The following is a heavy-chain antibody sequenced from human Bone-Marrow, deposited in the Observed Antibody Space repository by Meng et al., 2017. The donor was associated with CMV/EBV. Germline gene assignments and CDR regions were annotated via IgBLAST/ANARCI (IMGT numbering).Heavy chain of an antibody. CDR1: GFTVSSNY. CDR3: AREGIAAAGFD. CDR2: IYSGGST. J-gene: IGHJ4*02. V-gene: IGHV3-66*01. Sequence: VRLVGSAGGLVQPGASLRLSCAASGFTVSSNYMSWVRQAPGKGLEWVSVIYSGGSTYYADSVKGRFTIARDYSKNTLYLQMNSLRAEDTAVYYCAREGIAAAGFDWGQGTLVTVSS. D-gene: IGHD6-13*01.